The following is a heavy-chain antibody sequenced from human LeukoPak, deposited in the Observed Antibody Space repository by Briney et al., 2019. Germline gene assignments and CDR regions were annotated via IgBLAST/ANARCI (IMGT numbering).Heavy chain of an antibody. Sequence: PSETLSLTCTVSGGSISSSSYYWGWIRQPPGKGLEWIGSIYYSGSTYYNPSLKSRVTISVDTSKNQFSLKLSSVTAADTAVYYCASGVVVAATPTSAAFDIWGQGTMVTVSS. J-gene: IGHJ3*02. D-gene: IGHD2-15*01. V-gene: IGHV4-39*07. CDR2: IYYSGST. CDR3: ASGVVVAATPTSAAFDI. CDR1: GGSISSSSYY.